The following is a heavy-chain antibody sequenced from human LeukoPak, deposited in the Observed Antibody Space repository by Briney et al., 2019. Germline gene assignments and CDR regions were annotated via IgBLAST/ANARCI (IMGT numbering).Heavy chain of an antibody. CDR2: IWYDGSNK. D-gene: IGHD2-2*01. V-gene: IGHV3-30*02. CDR3: AKDLGDIVVVPAAIPYGAFDI. J-gene: IGHJ3*02. CDR1: GFTFSSYG. Sequence: QAGGSLRLSCAASGFTFSSYGMHWVCQAPGKGLEWVAVIWYDGSNKYYADSVKGRFTISRDNSKNTLYLQMNSLRAEDTAVYYCAKDLGDIVVVPAAIPYGAFDIWGQGAMVTVSS.